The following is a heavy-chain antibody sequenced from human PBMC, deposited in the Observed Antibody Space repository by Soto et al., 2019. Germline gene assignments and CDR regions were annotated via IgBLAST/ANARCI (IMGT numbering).Heavy chain of an antibody. Sequence: ASVKVSCKASGYTFTGYYMHWVRQAPGQGLEWMGWINPNSGGTNYAQKFQGWVTMTRDTSISTAYMELSRLRSDDTAVYYCVRTGPPRSYYYGMDVWGQGTKVTVSS. V-gene: IGHV1-2*04. CDR3: VRTGPPRSYYYGMDV. J-gene: IGHJ6*02. CDR1: GYTFTGYY. D-gene: IGHD3-10*01. CDR2: INPNSGGT.